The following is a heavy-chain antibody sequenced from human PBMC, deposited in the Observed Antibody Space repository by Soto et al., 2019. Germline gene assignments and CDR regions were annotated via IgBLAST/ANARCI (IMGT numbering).Heavy chain of an antibody. Sequence: QFQLVQSGAEVKKPGSSVKVSCKVSGGTFSNYAIDWVRLAPGHGIEWMGGIVPIFGTTYYTQKLQGRATIIADDSTTTAYLEMSSLRSEDTAIYYCARVEAVAGLYNYHGLDVWGQGTAVTVSS. V-gene: IGHV1-69*12. D-gene: IGHD6-19*01. CDR1: GGTFSNYA. CDR2: IVPIFGTT. CDR3: ARVEAVAGLYNYHGLDV. J-gene: IGHJ6*02.